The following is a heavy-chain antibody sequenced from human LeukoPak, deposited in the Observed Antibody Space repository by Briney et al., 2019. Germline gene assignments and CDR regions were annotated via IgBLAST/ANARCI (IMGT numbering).Heavy chain of an antibody. V-gene: IGHV4-4*09. CDR3: ARRRNFDY. Sequence: SETLSLTCTVSSGSISSYYWSWIRQPPGKGLEWIGYIYTSGSTNYNPSLKSRVTISVDTSKNQFSLKLSSVTAADTAVYYCARRRNFDYWGQGTLVTVSS. CDR2: IYTSGST. CDR1: SGSISSYY. J-gene: IGHJ4*02.